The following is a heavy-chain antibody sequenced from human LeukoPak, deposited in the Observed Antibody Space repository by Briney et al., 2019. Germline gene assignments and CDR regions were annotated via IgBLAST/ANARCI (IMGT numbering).Heavy chain of an antibody. CDR3: AREGGDYYDSSGYNFFDY. J-gene: IGHJ4*02. Sequence: SVKVSCKASGGTFSSYAISWVRQAPGQGLEWMGGIIPIFGTANYAQKFQGRVTITADESTSTAYMELSSLRSEDTAVYYCAREGGDYYDSSGYNFFDYWGQGTLVTVSS. D-gene: IGHD3-22*01. CDR2: IIPIFGTA. CDR1: GGTFSSYA. V-gene: IGHV1-69*13.